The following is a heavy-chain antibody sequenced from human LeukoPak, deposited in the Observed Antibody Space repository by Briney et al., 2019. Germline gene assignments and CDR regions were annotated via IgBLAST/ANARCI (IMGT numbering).Heavy chain of an antibody. V-gene: IGHV3-66*01. CDR3: ARDRGLSYGNDYFDY. J-gene: IGHJ4*02. Sequence: GGSLRLSCAASGLIFDDYTMHWVRQAPGKGLEWVSLIYSGGATNYADSVRGRFTISRGNSMDTVYLQMNSLRAEDTAIYYCARDRGLSYGNDYFDYWGQGTLVTVSS. CDR1: GLIFDDYT. D-gene: IGHD5-18*01. CDR2: IYSGGAT.